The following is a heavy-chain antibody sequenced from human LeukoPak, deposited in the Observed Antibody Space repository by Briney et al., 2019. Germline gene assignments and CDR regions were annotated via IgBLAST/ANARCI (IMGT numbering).Heavy chain of an antibody. Sequence: GGSRSLSCAASGFTLEDLPMYWVRQAPGKGLEWAPGISWNSGSIVYADSVKGRFTISRDNAKNSLYLQMNSLRAEDTALYYCAKSYGSGSYWYFDYWGQGTLVTVSS. CDR1: GFTLEDLP. D-gene: IGHD3-10*01. J-gene: IGHJ4*02. CDR2: ISWNSGSI. CDR3: AKSYGSGSYWYFDY. V-gene: IGHV3-9*01.